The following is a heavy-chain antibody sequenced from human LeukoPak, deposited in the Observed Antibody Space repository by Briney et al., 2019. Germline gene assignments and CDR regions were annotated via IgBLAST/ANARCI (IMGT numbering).Heavy chain of an antibody. CDR2: ISAYNGNT. CDR1: GYTFTGYY. Sequence: GASVKVSCKASGYTFTGYYMHWVRQAPGQGLEWMGWISAYNGNTNYAQKLQGRVTMTTDTSTSTAYMELRSLRSDDTAVYYCARDTRGTMVRGVITPTDYWGQGTLVTVSS. CDR3: ARDTRGTMVRGVITPTDY. D-gene: IGHD3-10*01. V-gene: IGHV1-18*04. J-gene: IGHJ4*02.